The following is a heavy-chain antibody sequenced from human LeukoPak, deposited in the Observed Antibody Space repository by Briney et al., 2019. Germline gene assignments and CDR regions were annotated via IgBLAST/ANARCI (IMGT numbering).Heavy chain of an antibody. CDR2: ISGSGDGT. CDR3: AKDLTRGYFDWLTSRFDY. CDR1: GFTFNTYA. Sequence: PGGSLRLSCAASGFTFNTYAVSWVRQAPGKGLEWVSAISGSGDGTYYADSVKGRFTIARDNSKSTLYLQMHSLRAEDTAIYYCAKDLTRGYFDWLTSRFDYWGQGTLVTASS. D-gene: IGHD3-9*01. J-gene: IGHJ4*02. V-gene: IGHV3-23*01.